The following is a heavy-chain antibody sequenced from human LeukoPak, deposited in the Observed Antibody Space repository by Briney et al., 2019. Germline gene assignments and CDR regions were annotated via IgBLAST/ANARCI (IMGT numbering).Heavy chain of an antibody. V-gene: IGHV7-4-1*02. CDR2: INTNTGNP. Sequence: ASVKVSCKASGYTFTSYAMNWVRQAPGQGLEWMGWINTNTGNPTYAQGFTGRFVFSLDTSVSTAYLQISSLKAEDTAVYYCARGQRDRTTVTNVRWFDPWGQGTLVTVSS. D-gene: IGHD4-11*01. CDR3: ARGQRDRTTVTNVRWFDP. J-gene: IGHJ5*02. CDR1: GYTFTSYA.